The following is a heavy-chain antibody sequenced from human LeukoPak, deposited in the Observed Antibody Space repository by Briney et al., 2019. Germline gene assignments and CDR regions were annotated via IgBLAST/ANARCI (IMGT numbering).Heavy chain of an antibody. V-gene: IGHV3-23*01. J-gene: IGHJ6*02. D-gene: IGHD3-10*01. CDR2: ISGSGGST. CDR3: ARDRRGSGSSLYYYYGMDV. CDR1: GFTFSSYA. Sequence: PGGSLRLSCAASGFTFSSYAMSWVRQAPGKGLEWVSAISGSGGSTYYADSVKGRFTISRDNSKNTLYLQMNSLRAEDTAVYYCARDRRGSGSSLYYYYGMDVWGQGTTVTVSS.